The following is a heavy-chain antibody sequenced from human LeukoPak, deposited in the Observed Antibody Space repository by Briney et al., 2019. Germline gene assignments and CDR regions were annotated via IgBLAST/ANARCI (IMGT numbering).Heavy chain of an antibody. D-gene: IGHD2-8*01. Sequence: GGSLRLSCAASGFTFSSYEMNWVRQAPGKGLEWVSHISSSGRNMYYADSVKGRFTISRDNAKKLLYLQMNSLRGEDTAVYYCARLGSFCTSGVCYGAWGQGTLVTVSS. CDR3: ARLGSFCTSGVCYGA. V-gene: IGHV3-48*03. J-gene: IGHJ5*02. CDR2: ISSSGRNM. CDR1: GFTFSSYE.